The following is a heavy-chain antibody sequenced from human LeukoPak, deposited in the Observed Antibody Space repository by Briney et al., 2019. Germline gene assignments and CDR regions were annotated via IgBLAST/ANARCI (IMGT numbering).Heavy chain of an antibody. CDR2: INPSGGST. CDR3: ARLPEYYYDSSGYYGNWFDP. J-gene: IGHJ5*02. CDR1: GYTFTSYY. D-gene: IGHD3-22*01. V-gene: IGHV1-46*01. Sequence: ASVKVSCKASGYTFTSYYMHWVRQAPGQGLEWMGIINPSGGSTSYAQKFQGRVTMTRDTSTSTVYMELSSLRSEDTAVYYCARLPEYYYDSSGYYGNWFDPWGQGTLVTLSS.